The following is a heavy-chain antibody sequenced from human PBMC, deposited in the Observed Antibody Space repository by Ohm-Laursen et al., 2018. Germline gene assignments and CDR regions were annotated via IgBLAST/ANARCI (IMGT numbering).Heavy chain of an antibody. J-gene: IGHJ4*02. CDR2: ITWNSGTI. Sequence: SLRLSCTAPGFTFSSYWMSWVRQAPGKGLEWVSGITWNSGTITYADSVKGRFTISRDNAKNSLYLQMNSLRAEDTALYYCAKMVGAWDFFDYWGQGTLVTVSS. CDR1: GFTFSSYW. V-gene: IGHV3-9*01. D-gene: IGHD1-26*01. CDR3: AKMVGAWDFFDY.